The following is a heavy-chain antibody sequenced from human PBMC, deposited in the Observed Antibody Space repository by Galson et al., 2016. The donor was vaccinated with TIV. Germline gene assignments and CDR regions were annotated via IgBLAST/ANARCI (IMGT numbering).Heavy chain of an antibody. Sequence: SLRLSCAASGFTFSRFGMHWVRQAPGKGLEWVAVISYDGSNKYYADSVKGRLTISRDNSKNTLYLQMNSLRAEDTAVYYCAKDRDLYPPFMGTFDLWGQGTMVTVSS. D-gene: IGHD7-27*01. CDR2: ISYDGSNK. CDR1: GFTFSRFG. J-gene: IGHJ4*02. V-gene: IGHV3-30*18. CDR3: AKDRDLYPPFMGTFDL.